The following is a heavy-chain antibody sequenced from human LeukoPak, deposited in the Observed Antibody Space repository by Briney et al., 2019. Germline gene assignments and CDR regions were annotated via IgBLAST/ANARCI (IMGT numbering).Heavy chain of an antibody. D-gene: IGHD2-15*01. CDR1: GFTFGDYA. J-gene: IGHJ6*03. CDR2: ISSSSSTI. CDR3: ARDGSPWDYYYYYMDV. V-gene: IGHV3-48*01. Sequence: GGSLRLSCTASGFTFGDYAMSWFRQAPGKGLEWVSYISSSSSTIYYADSVKGRFTISRDDAKNSLYLQMNSLRAEDTAVYYCARDGSPWDYYYYYMDVWGKGTTVTVSS.